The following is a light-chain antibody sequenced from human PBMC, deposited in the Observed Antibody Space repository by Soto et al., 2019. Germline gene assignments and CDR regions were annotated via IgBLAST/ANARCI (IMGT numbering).Light chain of an antibody. Sequence: QSVLTQPASVSGSPGHSITISRTGTPSDIGDYNYVSWYQQHPGKAPKLIIYEVTHRPSGVSDRFSGSKSGNTASLTISGRLAEDEADYYCSSYASSSTLVLFGGGTKLTVL. CDR1: PSDIGDYNY. V-gene: IGLV2-14*01. CDR3: SSYASSSTLVL. J-gene: IGLJ2*01. CDR2: EVT.